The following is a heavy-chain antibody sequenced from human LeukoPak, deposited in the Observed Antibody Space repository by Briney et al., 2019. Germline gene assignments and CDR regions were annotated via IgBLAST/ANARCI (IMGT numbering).Heavy chain of an antibody. D-gene: IGHD6-19*01. CDR2: IYYSGST. V-gene: IGHV4-30-4*01. J-gene: IGHJ4*02. Sequence: SQTLSLTCTVSGGSISSGDYYWSWIRQPPGKGLEWIGYIYYSGSTYYNPSLKGRVTISIDTSKNQFSLKLSSVTAADTAVYYCARDRGSGWSVDYWGQGTLVTVSS. CDR1: GGSISSGDYY. CDR3: ARDRGSGWSVDY.